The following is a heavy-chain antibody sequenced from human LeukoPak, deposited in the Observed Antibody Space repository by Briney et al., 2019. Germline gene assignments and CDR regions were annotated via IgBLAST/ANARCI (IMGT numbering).Heavy chain of an antibody. D-gene: IGHD4-23*01. CDR1: EYTFTSYA. CDR3: ATNYGGPTHYYYYGMNV. J-gene: IGHJ6*02. CDR2: INTNTGNP. V-gene: IGHV7-4-1*02. Sequence: ASVKVSCTASEYTFTSYAMNWVRQAPGQGLEWMGWINTNTGNPTYAQGFTGRFVFSLDTSVSTAYLQISSLKAEDTAVYYCATNYGGPTHYYYYGMNVWGQGTTVTVSS.